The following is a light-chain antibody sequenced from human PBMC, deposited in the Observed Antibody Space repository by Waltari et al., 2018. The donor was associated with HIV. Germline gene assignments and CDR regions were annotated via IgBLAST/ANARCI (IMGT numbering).Light chain of an antibody. V-gene: IGLV2-18*02. CDR2: EVS. CDR1: SSDVGSYNR. Sequence: QSALTQPPSVSGSPGQSVTISCTGTSSDVGSYNRVSWYQQPPGTAPKLMIYEVSNRPSGVPDRFSWSKSGNTASLTSSGLQAEDEADYYCSSYTSSSTWVFGGGTKLTVL. CDR3: SSYTSSSTWV. J-gene: IGLJ3*02.